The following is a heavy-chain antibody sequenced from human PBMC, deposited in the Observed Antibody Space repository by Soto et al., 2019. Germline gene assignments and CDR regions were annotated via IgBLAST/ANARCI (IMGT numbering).Heavy chain of an antibody. Sequence: SETLPLTCAVYVGSFSGYYWSWIRQPPGKGLEWIGYINHSGSTNYNPSLKSRVTISVDTSKNQFSLKLRSVTAADTAVYYCASGAVRGYNWFDPWGQGTLVTVSS. J-gene: IGHJ5*02. CDR2: INHSGST. CDR3: ASGAVRGYNWFDP. V-gene: IGHV4-34*01. D-gene: IGHD3-22*01. CDR1: VGSFSGYY.